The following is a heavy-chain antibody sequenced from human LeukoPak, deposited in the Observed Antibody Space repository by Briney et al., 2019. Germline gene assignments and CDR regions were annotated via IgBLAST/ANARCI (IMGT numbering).Heavy chain of an antibody. CDR1: GGTFSSYA. CDR3: AREGTVVVPAAFPLGAFDI. CDR2: IIPIFGTA. Sequence: SVKVSCKASGGTFSSYAISWVRQAPGQGLEWMGGIIPIFGTANYAQKFQGRVTITTDESTSTAYMELSSLRSEDTAVYYCAREGTVVVPAAFPLGAFDIWGQGTMVTVSS. D-gene: IGHD2-2*01. J-gene: IGHJ3*02. V-gene: IGHV1-69*05.